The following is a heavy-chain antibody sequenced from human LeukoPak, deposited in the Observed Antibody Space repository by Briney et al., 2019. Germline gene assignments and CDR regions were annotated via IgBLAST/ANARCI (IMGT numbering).Heavy chain of an antibody. CDR3: ARVVTYANWYFDL. CDR2: ISAYNGNT. Sequence: ASVKVSCKASGGTFSSYAISWVRQAPGQGLEWMGWISAYNGNTNYAQKLQGRVTMTTDTSTSTAYMELRSLRSDDTAVYYCARVVTYANWYFDLWGRGTLVTVSS. CDR1: GGTFSSYA. D-gene: IGHD2-2*01. J-gene: IGHJ2*01. V-gene: IGHV1-18*01.